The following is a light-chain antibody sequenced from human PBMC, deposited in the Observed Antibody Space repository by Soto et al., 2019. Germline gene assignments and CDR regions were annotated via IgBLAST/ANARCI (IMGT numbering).Light chain of an antibody. CDR1: SSNIGAGYD. V-gene: IGLV1-40*01. CDR2: GNS. J-gene: IGLJ1*01. Sequence: QSALTQPPSVSRAPGHRVTISCTGSSSNIGAGYDVHWYQQLPGTAPKLLIYGNSNRPSGVPDRFSGSKSGTSASLAITGLQAEDEADYYCQSYDSSLSVFGTGTKVTV. CDR3: QSYDSSLSV.